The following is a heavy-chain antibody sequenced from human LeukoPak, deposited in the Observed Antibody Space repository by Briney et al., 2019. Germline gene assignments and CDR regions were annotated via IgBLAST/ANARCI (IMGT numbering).Heavy chain of an antibody. Sequence: SETLSLTCTVSGGSISSYYWSWIRQPPGKGLEWIGYIYYSGSTNYNPSLKSRVTISVDTSKNQFSLKLSSVTAADKAVYYCAEGYSYGFDYWGQGTLVTVSS. CDR2: IYYSGST. D-gene: IGHD5-18*01. CDR3: AEGYSYGFDY. J-gene: IGHJ4*02. V-gene: IGHV4-59*01. CDR1: GGSISSYY.